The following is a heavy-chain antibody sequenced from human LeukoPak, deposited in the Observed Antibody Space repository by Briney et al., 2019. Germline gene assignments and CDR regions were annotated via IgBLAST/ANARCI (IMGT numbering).Heavy chain of an antibody. D-gene: IGHD2-2*01. CDR3: TKSVMGYCSSTSRYFDY. V-gene: IGHV3-23*01. Sequence: QPGGSLRLSCAASGFTFSSYAMSWVRQAPGRGLEWVSIISGSGAGTYNADSVKGRFTISRDNSENTLYLQMDSLGGDDTAVYYCTKSVMGYCSSTSRYFDYWGQGTLVTVSS. J-gene: IGHJ4*02. CDR1: GFTFSSYA. CDR2: ISGSGAGT.